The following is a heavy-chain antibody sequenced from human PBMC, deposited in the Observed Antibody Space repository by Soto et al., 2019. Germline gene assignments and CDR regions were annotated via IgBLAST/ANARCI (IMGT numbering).Heavy chain of an antibody. J-gene: IGHJ4*02. CDR2: IIPYYNTL. Sequence: QAQVVQSGAEVMKPGSSVKLSCKASEGTFNSYAIAWVRQAPGQGLEWMGGIIPYYNTLNYAQKFQDRVTITADDSTNTAYMELSSLRSDDTAVYFCASGASRWYPYFFDSWAQGTLVTISS. D-gene: IGHD6-13*01. CDR3: ASGASRWYPYFFDS. CDR1: EGTFNSYA. V-gene: IGHV1-69*01.